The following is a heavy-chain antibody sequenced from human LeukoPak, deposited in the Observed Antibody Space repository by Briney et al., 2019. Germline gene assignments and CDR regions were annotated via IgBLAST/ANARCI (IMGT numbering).Heavy chain of an antibody. CDR1: GYTFTGYY. Sequence: ASVKVSCKASGYTFTGYYKHWVRQAPGQGLEWMGWINPNSGGTNYAQKFQGRVTMSRDTSISTAYMELSRLRSDDTAVYYCARVSRDIVVVPASAFDYWGQGTLVTVSS. J-gene: IGHJ4*02. CDR2: INPNSGGT. CDR3: ARVSRDIVVVPASAFDY. D-gene: IGHD2-2*01. V-gene: IGHV1-2*02.